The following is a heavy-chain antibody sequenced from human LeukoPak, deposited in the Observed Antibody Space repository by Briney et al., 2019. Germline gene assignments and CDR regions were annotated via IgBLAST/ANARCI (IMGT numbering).Heavy chain of an antibody. J-gene: IGHJ4*02. CDR2: IPSSGSTI. D-gene: IGHD1-26*01. Sequence: GGSLRLSCAASGFTFSTYEMNWVRRAPGKGLEWISYIPSSGSTIYYVDSVKGRFTISRDNAKNSLYLQMNSLRVEDTAVYYCAREATGATGYFDYWGQGTLVTVSS. V-gene: IGHV3-48*03. CDR3: AREATGATGYFDY. CDR1: GFTFSTYE.